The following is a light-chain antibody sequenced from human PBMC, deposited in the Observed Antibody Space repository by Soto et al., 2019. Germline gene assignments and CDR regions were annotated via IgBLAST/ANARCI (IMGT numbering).Light chain of an antibody. V-gene: IGKV3-15*01. J-gene: IGKJ1*01. CDR1: QSVSSN. CDR2: GAS. CDR3: LQYHNLWA. Sequence: EIVMTQSPATLSVSPGERATLSFRASQSVSSNLAWYQQKPVQAPRLLMYGASTRATGIPARFSGSGSGTEFTLTISSLQSEDFTVYSCLQYHNLWAFGQGTKVDIK.